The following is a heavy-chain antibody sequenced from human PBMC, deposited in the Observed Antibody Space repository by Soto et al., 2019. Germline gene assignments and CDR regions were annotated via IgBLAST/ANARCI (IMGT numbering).Heavy chain of an antibody. V-gene: IGHV3-21*05. D-gene: IGHD6-13*01. CDR1: GFSISNFG. J-gene: IGHJ4*02. Sequence: GGSLRLSCSASGFSISNFGMFWVRQAPGRGLEWISFISRSHSDKYYVDSVKGRFTISRDNAKNSLYLQMNSLRAEDTAVYYCATSAAAPGNYWGQGTLVTVSS. CDR2: ISRSHSDK. CDR3: ATSAAAPGNY.